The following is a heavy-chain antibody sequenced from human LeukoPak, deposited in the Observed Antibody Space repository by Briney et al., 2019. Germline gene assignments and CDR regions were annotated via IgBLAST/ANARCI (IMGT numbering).Heavy chain of an antibody. CDR2: IKSKTDGETT. CDR1: RFTFSKAW. Sequence: GGSLRLSCAASRFTFSKAWMTWVRQAPGKGLEWVGRIKSKTDGETTDYGAPVQGRFTISREDPKNTLYLEMNSLKTEDTGVYYCTTGVEKWGQGTRVTVSS. D-gene: IGHD3-3*01. CDR3: TTGVEK. V-gene: IGHV3-15*01. J-gene: IGHJ4*02.